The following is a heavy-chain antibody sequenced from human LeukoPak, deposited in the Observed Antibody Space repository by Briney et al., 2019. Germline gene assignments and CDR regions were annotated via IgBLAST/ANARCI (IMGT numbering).Heavy chain of an antibody. J-gene: IGHJ4*02. V-gene: IGHV4-59*01. Sequence: PSETPSLTCTVSGGSISSYYWSWIRQPPGQGLEWIGYIYYSGSTNYTPSLKSRVTISVDTSKNQFSLKLSSVTAADTAVYYCARATRAYSYGPLDYWGQGTLVTVSS. CDR1: GGSISSYY. CDR2: IYYSGST. CDR3: ARATRAYSYGPLDY. D-gene: IGHD5-18*01.